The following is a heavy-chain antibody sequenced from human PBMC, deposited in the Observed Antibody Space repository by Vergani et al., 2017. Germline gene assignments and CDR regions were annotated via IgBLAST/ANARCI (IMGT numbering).Heavy chain of an antibody. CDR3: ARDRYYLGSGSYPYFYYYGLDV. CDR1: GFTFSSYS. V-gene: IGHV3-21*01. J-gene: IGHJ6*02. CDR2: ISSSSSYI. Sequence: EVQLVESGGGLVKRGGSLRLSCAASGFTFSSYSMNWVRQAPGKGLEWVSSISSSSSYIHYSDSLKGRFTISRDNAKSLLYLQMNSLRAEDTGVYYGARDRYYLGSGSYPYFYYYGLDVWGQGTAVTVSS. D-gene: IGHD3-10*01.